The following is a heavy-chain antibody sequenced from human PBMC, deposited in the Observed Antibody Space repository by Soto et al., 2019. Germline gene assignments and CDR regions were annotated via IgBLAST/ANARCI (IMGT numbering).Heavy chain of an antibody. CDR2: IDGSSGTI. V-gene: IGHV3-48*01. CDR1: GLTFNYYS. CDR3: ARDYYYRMDV. J-gene: IGHJ6*04. Sequence: EVQLVESGGGLVQPGGSLRLSCAASGLTFNYYSMSWVRQAPGKGLEWISYIDGSSGTIYYADSVKVRFTISRDNAKNSLYMQMNSLRAEDAAVYYCARDYYYRMDVWGEGTTVTVSS.